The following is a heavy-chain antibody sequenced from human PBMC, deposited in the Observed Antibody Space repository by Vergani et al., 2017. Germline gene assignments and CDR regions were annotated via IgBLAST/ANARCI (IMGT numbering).Heavy chain of an antibody. D-gene: IGHD4-17*01. CDR2: VDPSDSYT. CDR1: GYSFTSYW. CDR3: ARRSMNFTVTTSGGRPQKSNYYYGMDV. J-gene: IGHJ6*02. Sequence: EVQLVQSGAEVKKPGESLRISCKGSGYSFTSYWISWVRQMPGKGLEWMGRVDPSDSYTNYSPSFQGHVTISADKSISTAYLQWSSLKASDTAMDYCARRSMNFTVTTSGGRPQKSNYYYGMDVWGQGTTVTVSS. V-gene: IGHV5-10-1*03.